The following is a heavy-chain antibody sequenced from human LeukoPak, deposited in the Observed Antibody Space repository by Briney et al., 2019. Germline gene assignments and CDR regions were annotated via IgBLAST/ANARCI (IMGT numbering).Heavy chain of an antibody. CDR3: ARDRAGGSVIMAYDY. V-gene: IGHV3-48*04. CDR2: ISTSSSTI. J-gene: IGHJ4*02. Sequence: PGGSLRLSCAASGFTFISYSMNWVRQAPGKGLEWVSYISTSSSTIYYADSVKGRFTISRDNAKNSLYLQMNSLRAEDTAVYYCARDRAGGSVIMAYDYWGQGTLVTVSS. CDR1: GFTFISYS. D-gene: IGHD3-10*01.